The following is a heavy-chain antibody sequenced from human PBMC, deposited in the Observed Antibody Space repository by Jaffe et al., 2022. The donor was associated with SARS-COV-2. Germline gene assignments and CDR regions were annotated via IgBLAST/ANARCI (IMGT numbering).Heavy chain of an antibody. CDR1: GFTFRTYS. D-gene: IGHD3-3*01. J-gene: IGHJ4*02. CDR3: ASRRVSTEKGLAY. Sequence: EVQLVESGGGLVQPGGSLRLSCAASGFTFRTYSMNWVRQAPGKGLEWISYISSGGGTIYYADSVKGRFTISRDDAKNSLYLQMNSLGAEDTAVYYCASRRVSTEKGLAYWGQGTLVTVSS. CDR2: ISSGGGTI. V-gene: IGHV3-48*01.